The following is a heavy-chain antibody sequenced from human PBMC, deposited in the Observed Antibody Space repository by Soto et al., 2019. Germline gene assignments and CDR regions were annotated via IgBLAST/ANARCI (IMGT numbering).Heavy chain of an antibody. CDR3: ARTTSSFDY. V-gene: IGHV4-39*01. Sequence: QLQLQGSGPGLVKPSETLSLTCTVSGGSISSSSYYWGWIRQPPGKGLEWIGRIYYSGSTYYNPSLKSRVTISVDTSKTQFSLKLSSVTAADTAVYYCARTTSSFDYWGQGTLVTVSS. J-gene: IGHJ4*02. D-gene: IGHD2-2*01. CDR2: IYYSGST. CDR1: GGSISSSSYY.